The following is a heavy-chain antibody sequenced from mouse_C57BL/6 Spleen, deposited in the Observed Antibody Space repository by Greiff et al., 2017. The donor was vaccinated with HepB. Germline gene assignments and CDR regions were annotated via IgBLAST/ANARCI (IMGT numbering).Heavy chain of an antibody. CDR3: ARGGLGDNYVGFAY. D-gene: IGHD1-3*01. CDR1: GYAFSSSW. Sequence: QVQLQQSGPELVKPGASVKISCKASGYAFSSSWMNWVKQRPGKGLEWIGRIYPGDGDTNYNGKFKGKATLTADKSSSTAYMQLSSLTSEDSAVYFCARGGLGDNYVGFAYWGQGTLVTVSA. J-gene: IGHJ3*01. V-gene: IGHV1-82*01. CDR2: IYPGDGDT.